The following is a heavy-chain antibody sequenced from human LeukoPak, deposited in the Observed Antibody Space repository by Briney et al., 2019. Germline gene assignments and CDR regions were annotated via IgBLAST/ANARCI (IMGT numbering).Heavy chain of an antibody. V-gene: IGHV4-39*02. D-gene: IGHD1-20*01. CDR3: ASVDYNWNYFHF. Sequence: SETLSLTCSVSGGSITSNNYFWGWDRQPPGQGLEWIGSIFSLGSTYYNPSLKGRVTISVDTSKNHFSLKLTSVTATDTAVYYCASVDYNWNYFHFWGQGTLVTVSS. J-gene: IGHJ4*02. CDR2: IFSLGST. CDR1: GGSITSNNYF.